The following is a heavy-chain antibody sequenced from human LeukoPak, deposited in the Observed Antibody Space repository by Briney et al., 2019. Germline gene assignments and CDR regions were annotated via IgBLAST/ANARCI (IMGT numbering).Heavy chain of an antibody. CDR2: INPSGGST. J-gene: IGHJ4*02. Sequence: GASVKVSCKASGYTFTSYYIHQVRQAPGQGLEWMGIINPSGGSTSYAQKFQGRVTMTRDTSTSTVYMELSSLRSEDTAVYYCARDTSSTSRLIYWGQGTLVTVSS. CDR3: ARDTSSTSRLIY. V-gene: IGHV1-46*03. CDR1: GYTFTSYY. D-gene: IGHD2-2*01.